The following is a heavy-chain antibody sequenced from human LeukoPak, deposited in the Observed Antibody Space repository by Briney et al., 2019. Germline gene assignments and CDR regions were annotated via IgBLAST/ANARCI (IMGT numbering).Heavy chain of an antibody. CDR1: GGSLSGYY. V-gene: IGHV4-34*01. Sequence: PSETLSLTCAVYGGSLSGYYWSWIRQPPGKGLEWIGEINHSGSTNCNPSLKSRVTISVDTSKNQFSLKLSSVTAADTAVYYCATFTVAGSGGQEGWFDPWGQGTLVTVSS. CDR2: INHSGST. CDR3: ATFTVAGSGGQEGWFDP. J-gene: IGHJ5*02. D-gene: IGHD6-19*01.